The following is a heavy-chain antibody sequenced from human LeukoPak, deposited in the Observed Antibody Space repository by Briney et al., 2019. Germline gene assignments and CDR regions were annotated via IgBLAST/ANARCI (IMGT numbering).Heavy chain of an antibody. CDR2: IYYSGST. V-gene: IGHV4-61*01. J-gene: IGHJ3*02. D-gene: IGHD3-22*01. Sequence: PSETLSLTCTVSGGSVSRSPYYWGWIRQPPGKGLEWIGYIYYSGSTNYNPSLKSRVTISVDTSKNQFSLKLSSVTSADTAVYYCARYYYDNSGSIYAFDIWGQGTMVTVSS. CDR1: GGSVSRSPYY. CDR3: ARYYYDNSGSIYAFDI.